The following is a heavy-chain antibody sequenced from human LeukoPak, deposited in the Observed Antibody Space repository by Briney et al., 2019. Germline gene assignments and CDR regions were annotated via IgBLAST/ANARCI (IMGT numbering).Heavy chain of an antibody. CDR1: GGSISSYY. D-gene: IGHD2-2*01. V-gene: IGHV4-59*01. J-gene: IGHJ3*02. CDR2: MYYSGST. Sequence: RTSETLSLTCTASGGSISSYYWSWIRQPPGKGLEWIGYMYYSGSTNYNPSLKSRVTISVDTSKNQFSLKLSSVTAADTAVYYCARDVGCSSTSCYLAFDIWGQGTMVTVSS. CDR3: ARDVGCSSTSCYLAFDI.